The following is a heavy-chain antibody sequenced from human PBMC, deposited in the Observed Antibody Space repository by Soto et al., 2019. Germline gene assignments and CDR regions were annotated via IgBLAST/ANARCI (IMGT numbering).Heavy chain of an antibody. D-gene: IGHD2-2*01. V-gene: IGHV4-39*01. CDR1: DGCICRCTYY. CDR2: IYYSGST. J-gene: IGHJ4*02. CDR3: ARWGVVPAYFDY. Sequence: SVPRSVARTVCDGCICRCTYYWGKIRQPPGKGLEWIGSIYYSGSTYYNPSLKSRVTISVDTSKNQFSLKLSSVTAADTAVYYCARWGVVPAYFDYWGQGTLVTVSS.